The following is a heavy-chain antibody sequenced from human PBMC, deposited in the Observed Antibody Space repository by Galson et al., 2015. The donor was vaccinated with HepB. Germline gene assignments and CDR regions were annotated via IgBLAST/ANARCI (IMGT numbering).Heavy chain of an antibody. V-gene: IGHV3-23*01. D-gene: IGHD3-3*01. CDR3: AKFDGAPYYDFWSGYYRGGMDV. CDR2: ISGSGGST. CDR1: GFTFSSYA. J-gene: IGHJ6*02. Sequence: SLRLSCAASGFTFSSYAMSWVRQAPGKGLEWVSAISGSGGSTYYADSVKGRFTISRDNSKNTLYLQMNSLRAEDTAVYYCAKFDGAPYYDFWSGYYRGGMDVWGQGTTVTVSS.